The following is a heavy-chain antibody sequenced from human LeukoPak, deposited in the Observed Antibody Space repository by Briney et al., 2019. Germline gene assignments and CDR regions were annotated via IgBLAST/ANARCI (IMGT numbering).Heavy chain of an antibody. CDR2: IRYDGSNK. CDR3: AKDRAVVVVPAAMIVDY. CDR1: GFTFSSYG. J-gene: IGHJ4*02. D-gene: IGHD2-2*01. Sequence: GGSLRLSCAASGFTFSSYGMHWVRQAPGKGLEWVAFIRYDGSNKYYADSVKGRFTISRDNSKNTLYLQMNSLRAEDTAVYYCAKDRAVVVVPAAMIVDYWGQGTLVTVSS. V-gene: IGHV3-30*02.